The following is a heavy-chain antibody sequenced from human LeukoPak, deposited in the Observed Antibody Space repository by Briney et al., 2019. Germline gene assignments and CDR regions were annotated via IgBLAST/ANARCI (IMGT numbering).Heavy chain of an antibody. V-gene: IGHV4-39*01. CDR1: GDSISSSSYY. D-gene: IGHD3-16*01. CDR2: IYHSGST. J-gene: IGHJ5*02. Sequence: TSETLSLTWTVSGDSISSSSYYWGWIRQPPGKGLEWVASIYHSGSTFYNPSLKSRVTISVDTSKNQLFLKLTSVTVADTAIYYCAGRGDPWGQGTLVTVSS. CDR3: AGRGDP.